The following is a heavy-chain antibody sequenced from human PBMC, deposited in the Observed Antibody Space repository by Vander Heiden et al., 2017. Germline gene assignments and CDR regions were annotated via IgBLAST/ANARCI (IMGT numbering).Heavy chain of an antibody. V-gene: IGHV4-39*01. CDR1: GDSINTTFYF. J-gene: IGHJ5*02. Sequence: QLQLQESGPRLVKPSETLSLTCSLSGDSINTTFYFWGWIRQPPEKGLEWIGSMFYGRTTHYNPSLKSRVTLSADTPKNQFSLRLTSVAAEDTAVYYCVRYSSSFGWFDPWGQGALVTVS. CDR3: VRYSSSFGWFDP. D-gene: IGHD6-6*01. CDR2: MFYGRTT.